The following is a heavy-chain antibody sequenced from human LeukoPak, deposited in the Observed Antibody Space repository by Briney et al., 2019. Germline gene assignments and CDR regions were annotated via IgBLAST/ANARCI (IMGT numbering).Heavy chain of an antibody. CDR1: GFIFNNYA. V-gene: IGHV3-23*01. J-gene: IGHJ3*01. CDR2: ISGSGRNT. D-gene: IGHD6-25*01. CDR3: ARDEIPSGT. Sequence: GGSLRLSCAASGFIFNNYALSWVRQTPGKGLEWVSAISGSGRNTYYADSVKGRFTISRDNSRSTVDLQMSSLRGEDTGIYYCARDEIPSGTWGQGTMVIVSS.